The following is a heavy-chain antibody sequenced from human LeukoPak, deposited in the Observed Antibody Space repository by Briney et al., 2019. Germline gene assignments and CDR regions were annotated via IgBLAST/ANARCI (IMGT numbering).Heavy chain of an antibody. D-gene: IGHD3-22*01. CDR1: GFTFSNYG. J-gene: IGHJ5*02. CDR2: IWYDGSNQ. CDR3: ARASYDSSGYYSGRFDP. Sequence: PGGSLRLSCAASGFTFSNYGMHWVRQAPGQGLGWVALIWYDGSNQYYADSVKGRFTISRDNAKNSLYLQMNSLRAEDTAVYYCARASYDSSGYYSGRFDPWGQGTLVTVPS. V-gene: IGHV3-33*01.